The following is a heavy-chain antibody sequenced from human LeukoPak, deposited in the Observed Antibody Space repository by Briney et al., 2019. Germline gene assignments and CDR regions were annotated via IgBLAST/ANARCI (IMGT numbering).Heavy chain of an antibody. CDR3: AREAYDLGAFDI. Sequence: ASVKVSCKASGYSFTAYYIHWLRQAPGQGLEWMGWINPNSGGTNYAQKFQGRVTMTRDTSISTAYMELSRLRSDDTAVYYCAREAYDLGAFDIWGQGTMVTVSS. CDR1: GYSFTAYY. J-gene: IGHJ3*02. CDR2: INPNSGGT. D-gene: IGHD3-22*01. V-gene: IGHV1-2*02.